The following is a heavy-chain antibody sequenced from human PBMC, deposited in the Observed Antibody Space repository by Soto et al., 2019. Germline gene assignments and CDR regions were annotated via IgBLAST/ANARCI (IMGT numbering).Heavy chain of an antibody. CDR3: AKVFSPEGGNYFDY. CDR2: ISNSFSDGNT. J-gene: IGHJ4*02. Sequence: PGGSLRLSCAASGFTFSNYAMNWVRQAPGKGLEWVSAISNSFSDGNTHYADSVKGRFTISRDNDKNTVFLEMNSLRAEDTVVYYCAKVFSPEGGNYFDYWGQGTLVTVSS. CDR1: GFTFSNYA. V-gene: IGHV3-23*01.